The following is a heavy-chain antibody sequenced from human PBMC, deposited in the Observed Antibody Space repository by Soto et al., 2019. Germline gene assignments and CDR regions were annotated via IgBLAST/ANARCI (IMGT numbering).Heavy chain of an antibody. Sequence: QVQLQQWGAGLLKPSETLSLTCAVYGGSFSGYYWSWIRQPPGKGLEWIGEINHSGSTNYNPFLKRRVTISVDTSKNQFARKLSSVTAADTAVYYCAREKIAARPSVWFDPWGQGTLVTVSS. CDR2: INHSGST. CDR3: AREKIAARPSVWFDP. D-gene: IGHD6-6*01. CDR1: GGSFSGYY. V-gene: IGHV4-34*01. J-gene: IGHJ5*02.